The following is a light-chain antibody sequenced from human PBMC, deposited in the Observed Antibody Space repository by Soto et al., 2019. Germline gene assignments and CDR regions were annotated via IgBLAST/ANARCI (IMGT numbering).Light chain of an antibody. CDR3: SSHTSGSTRV. V-gene: IGLV2-14*01. J-gene: IGLJ1*01. CDR1: FSDVGGYDY. CDR2: EVT. Sequence: QSALTQPASVSGSPGQSIAISCTGTFSDVGGYDYVSWYQQHPDKAPKLMIYEVTKRPSGVSNRFSGSKSGNTASLSISGLQPEDAADYYCSSHTSGSTRVFGSGTKLTVL.